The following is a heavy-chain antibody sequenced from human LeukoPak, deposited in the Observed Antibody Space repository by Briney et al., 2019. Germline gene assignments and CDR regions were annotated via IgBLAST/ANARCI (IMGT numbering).Heavy chain of an antibody. Sequence: PSETLPLTCAVYGGSLSGYYWSWIRQPAGKGLEWIGRIYTSGSTNYNPSLKSRVTMSVDTSKNQFSLKLSSATAADTAVYYCARGYCSGGSCRQFDPWGQGTLVTVSS. CDR1: GGSLSGYY. D-gene: IGHD2-15*01. J-gene: IGHJ5*02. CDR2: IYTSGST. CDR3: ARGYCSGGSCRQFDP. V-gene: IGHV4-59*10.